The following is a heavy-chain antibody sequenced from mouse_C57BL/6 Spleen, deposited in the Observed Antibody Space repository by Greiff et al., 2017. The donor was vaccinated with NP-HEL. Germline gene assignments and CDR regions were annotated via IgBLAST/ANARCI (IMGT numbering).Heavy chain of an antibody. V-gene: IGHV1-55*01. CDR3: ARRIYYYGSSPYYFDY. J-gene: IGHJ2*01. CDR1: GYTFTSYW. CDR2: IYPGSGST. D-gene: IGHD1-1*01. Sequence: VQLQQSGAELVKPGASVKMSCKASGYTFTSYWITWVKQRPGQGLEWIGDIYPGSGSTNYNEKFKSKATLTVDTSSSTAYMQLSSLTSEDSAVYYCARRIYYYGSSPYYFDYWGQGTTLTVSS.